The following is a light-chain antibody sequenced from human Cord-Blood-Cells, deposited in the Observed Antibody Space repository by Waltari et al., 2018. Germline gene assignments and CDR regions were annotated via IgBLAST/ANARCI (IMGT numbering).Light chain of an antibody. J-gene: IGLJ2*01. Sequence: SYELTQPPSVSVYPGHTASITCPGDKLGDKYACWYQQKPGQSPGLVIYQDSKRPSGIPERFSGSNSGNTATLTISGTQAMDEADYYCQAWDSSTVVFGGGTKLTVL. CDR2: QDS. CDR1: KLGDKY. V-gene: IGLV3-1*01. CDR3: QAWDSSTVV.